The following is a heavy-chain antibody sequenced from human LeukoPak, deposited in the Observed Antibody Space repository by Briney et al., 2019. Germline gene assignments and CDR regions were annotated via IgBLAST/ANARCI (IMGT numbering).Heavy chain of an antibody. CDR1: GFTFSSYG. Sequence: QPGGSLRLSCAASGFTFSSYGMHWVRQAPGKGLEWVAVISYDGSNKYYADSVKGRFTISRDNSKNTLYLQMNSLRAEDTAVYYCAKDQGYRVPSRPYYYGMDVWGQGTTVTVSS. D-gene: IGHD6-13*01. V-gene: IGHV3-30*18. CDR3: AKDQGYRVPSRPYYYGMDV. J-gene: IGHJ6*02. CDR2: ISYDGSNK.